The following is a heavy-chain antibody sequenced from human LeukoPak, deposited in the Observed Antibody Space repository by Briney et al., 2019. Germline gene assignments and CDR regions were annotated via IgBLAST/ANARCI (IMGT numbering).Heavy chain of an antibody. D-gene: IGHD3-3*01. Sequence: SETLSLTCSVSDDSISSQYWSWIRQPPGKGLEWIGYTYHSGSTKYNPSLKSRVTMSLDTSKNQFSLNLSSVTAADTAVYYCARVGGTIFGVVNRGAFDYWGQGTLVTVSS. J-gene: IGHJ4*02. CDR2: TYHSGST. CDR1: DDSISSQY. V-gene: IGHV4-59*11. CDR3: ARVGGTIFGVVNRGAFDY.